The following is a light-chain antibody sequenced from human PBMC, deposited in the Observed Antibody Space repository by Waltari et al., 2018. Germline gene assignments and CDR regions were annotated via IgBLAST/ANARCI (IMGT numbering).Light chain of an antibody. CDR2: WAS. CDR3: QQYYSTPLT. Sequence: DIVMTQSPESLAVSLGERATINCKSSESVLYRSNNKNHLAWYQQKPGPPPKLLLYWASTRKSGVPDRFSGIGSETDFTLTVTSLQAEDAAVYYCQQYYSTPLTFGGGTRVEI. J-gene: IGKJ4*01. V-gene: IGKV4-1*01. CDR1: ESVLYRSNNKNH.